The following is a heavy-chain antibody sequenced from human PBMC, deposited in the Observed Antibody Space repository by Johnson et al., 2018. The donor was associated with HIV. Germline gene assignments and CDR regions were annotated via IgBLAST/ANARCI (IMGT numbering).Heavy chain of an antibody. CDR3: AKDRYSLTRDTVYI. CDR2: ITRTDLRT. Sequence: VQLVESGGGLVQPGGSLRLSCAASGFTVSSNYMSWVRQAPGKGLEWVSHITRTDLRTFYADSVRGRFTISRDNSKNTLYLQMNSLRAEDTAVYYCAKDRYSLTRDTVYIWGQGTMVTVSS. D-gene: IGHD2-21*01. CDR1: GFTVSSNY. J-gene: IGHJ3*02. V-gene: IGHV3-23*04.